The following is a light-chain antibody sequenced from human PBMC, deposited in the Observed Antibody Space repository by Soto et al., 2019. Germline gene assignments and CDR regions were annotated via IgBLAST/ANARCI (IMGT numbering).Light chain of an antibody. J-gene: IGKJ1*01. CDR2: AAS. Sequence: DIQMTQSPSPLSASVGDRVTITCRASQSISTYLNWYQQKPGKAPKRLIYAASSLQSGVPSRFSGSGSGTDFTLTISSLQPEDFATYYCLQLRSYPWTFGQGTKVDIK. CDR3: LQLRSYPWT. V-gene: IGKV1-17*01. CDR1: QSISTY.